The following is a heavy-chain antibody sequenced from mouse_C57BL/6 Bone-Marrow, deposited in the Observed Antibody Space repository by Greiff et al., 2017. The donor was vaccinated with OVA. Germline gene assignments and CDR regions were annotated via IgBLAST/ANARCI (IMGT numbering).Heavy chain of an antibody. CDR2: ISSGSSTI. J-gene: IGHJ1*03. CDR3: ARDGNYEYFDV. CDR1: GFTFSDYG. Sequence: EVQLVESGGGLVKPGGSLKLSCAASGFTFSDYGMHWVRQAPEKGLEWVAYISSGSSTIYYADTVKGRFTISRDNAKTTLFLQMTSLRSEDTAMYYCARDGNYEYFDVWGTGTTVTVSS. D-gene: IGHD2-1*01. V-gene: IGHV5-17*01.